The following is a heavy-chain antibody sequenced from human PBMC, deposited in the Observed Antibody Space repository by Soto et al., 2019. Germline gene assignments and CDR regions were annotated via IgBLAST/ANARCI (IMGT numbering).Heavy chain of an antibody. D-gene: IGHD6-13*01. Sequence: ASVKVSCKASGYIFTYYYIHWVRQAPGQGLEWMAIINPLPTSGSTNYAQKFQGRVTVTRDTSTSTVYLELSSLRSDDTAVYYCARDLAAADYWGQGTLVTVSS. CDR2: INPLPTSGST. CDR3: ARDLAAADY. V-gene: IGHV1-46*01. J-gene: IGHJ4*02. CDR1: GYIFTYYY.